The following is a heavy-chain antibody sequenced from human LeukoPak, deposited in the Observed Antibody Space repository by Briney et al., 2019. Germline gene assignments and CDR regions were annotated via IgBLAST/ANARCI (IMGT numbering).Heavy chain of an antibody. Sequence: ASVKVSSKASGGTFIIYAIRWVRQAPGQGLEWMGRIIPILGIANYAQKFQGRVTITADKSTSTDYMELSSLRSEDTAVSHCAREQLVPAYYCYYGMDVWGQGTTVTVSS. V-gene: IGHV1-69*04. CDR1: GGTFIIYA. D-gene: IGHD6-6*01. CDR2: IIPILGIA. CDR3: AREQLVPAYYCYYGMDV. J-gene: IGHJ6*02.